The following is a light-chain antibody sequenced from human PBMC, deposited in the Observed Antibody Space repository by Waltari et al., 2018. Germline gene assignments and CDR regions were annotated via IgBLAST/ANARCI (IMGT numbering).Light chain of an antibody. CDR3: CSYAGSAISV. Sequence: QSALTQPATVSGSPGQSITIPCTGTTSDAGKYNLVSWYQQHPGKAPTLIIYDVNKRPSGVSNRFSGSKSGNTASLTISGLQAADEAYYYCCSYAGSAISVFGGGTKVTVL. CDR2: DVN. V-gene: IGLV2-23*02. J-gene: IGLJ3*02. CDR1: TSDAGKYNL.